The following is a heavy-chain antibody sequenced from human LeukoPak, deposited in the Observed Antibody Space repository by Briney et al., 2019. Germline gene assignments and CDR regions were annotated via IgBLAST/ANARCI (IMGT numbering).Heavy chain of an antibody. CDR2: INPSGGST. CDR1: GYTFTSYY. D-gene: IGHD2-2*01. Sequence: ASVKVSCKASGYTFTSYYMHWVRQAPGRGLEWMGIINPSGGSTSYAQKFQGRVTMTRDTSTSTVYMELSSLRSEDTAVYYCAREDCSSTSCYLIGWFDPWGQGTLVTVSS. V-gene: IGHV1-46*03. CDR3: AREDCSSTSCYLIGWFDP. J-gene: IGHJ5*02.